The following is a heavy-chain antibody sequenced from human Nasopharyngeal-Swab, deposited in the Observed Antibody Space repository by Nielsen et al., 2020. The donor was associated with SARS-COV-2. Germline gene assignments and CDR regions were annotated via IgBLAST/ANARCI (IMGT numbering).Heavy chain of an antibody. CDR2: IYYSGST. CDR3: AGVVVPSGSFDY. D-gene: IGHD2-21*01. Sequence: SETLSLTCTVSGVPISSYYWSWIRQPPGKGLEWIGYIYYSGSTNYNPSLKSRVTISVDTSKNQFSLKLSSVTAADTAVYYCAGVVVPSGSFDYWGQGTLVTVSS. V-gene: IGHV4-59*01. CDR1: GVPISSYY. J-gene: IGHJ4*02.